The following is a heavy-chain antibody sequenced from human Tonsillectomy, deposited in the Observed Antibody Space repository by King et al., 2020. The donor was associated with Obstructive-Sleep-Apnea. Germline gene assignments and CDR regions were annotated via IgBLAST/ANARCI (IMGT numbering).Heavy chain of an antibody. CDR1: GFTFSSYA. CDR2: ISYDGSNK. CDR3: ARGLLYYYYGMDV. Sequence: LQLVQSGGGVVQPGRSLRLSCAASGFTFSSYAMHWVRQAPGKGLEWVAGISYDGSNKYYADSVKGRFTISRDNSKNTLYLQMNSLRAEDTAVYYCARGLLYYYYGMDVWGQGTTVTVSS. J-gene: IGHJ6*02. D-gene: IGHD1-26*01. V-gene: IGHV3-30-3*01.